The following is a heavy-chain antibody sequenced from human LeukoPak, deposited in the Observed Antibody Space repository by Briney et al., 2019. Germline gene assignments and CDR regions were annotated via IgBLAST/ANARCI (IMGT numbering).Heavy chain of an antibody. CDR2: ISGSGGST. CDR3: AKETDQYYYYGMDV. Sequence: GGSLRLSCAASGFTFSSYAMSWVRQAPGKGLQWVSAISGSGGSTYYADSVKGRFTISRDNSKNPLYLQMNSLRAEDTAVYYCAKETDQYYYYGMDVWGQGTTVTVSS. V-gene: IGHV3-23*01. CDR1: GFTFSSYA. J-gene: IGHJ6*02.